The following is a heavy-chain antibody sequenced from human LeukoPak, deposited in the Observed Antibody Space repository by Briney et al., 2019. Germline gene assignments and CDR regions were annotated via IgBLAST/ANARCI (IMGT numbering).Heavy chain of an antibody. J-gene: IGHJ4*02. D-gene: IGHD5-24*01. V-gene: IGHV3-23*01. CDR3: AKEGRSLQTY. CDR1: GFSFGSYP. Sequence: GGSLRLSCVVSGFSFGSYPMSWVRQAPGKGLEWVSVISETGGVTHYADSMKGRFTISRDNAKNSLYLQMNSLRVEDTAVYYCAKEGRSLQTYWGQGTLVTVSS. CDR2: ISETGGVT.